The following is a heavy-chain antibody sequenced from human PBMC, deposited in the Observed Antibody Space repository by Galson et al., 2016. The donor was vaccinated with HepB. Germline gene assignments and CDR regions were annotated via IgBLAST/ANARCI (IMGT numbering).Heavy chain of an antibody. Sequence: SLRLSCAAPGFTFSHYSMHWVRQAPGKGLEWVAAISFDGDDKYQAASVKGRFFISRDDSKNRLDLQMTALTPEDTAMYFCARAHDYGDWDFDYWGQGVLVTVSS. CDR1: GFTFSHYS. CDR3: ARAHDYGDWDFDY. V-gene: IGHV3-30*03. CDR2: ISFDGDDK. J-gene: IGHJ4*02. D-gene: IGHD4-17*01.